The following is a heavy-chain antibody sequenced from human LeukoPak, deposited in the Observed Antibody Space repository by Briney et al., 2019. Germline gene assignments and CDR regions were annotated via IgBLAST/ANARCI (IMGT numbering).Heavy chain of an antibody. V-gene: IGHV1-2*02. CDR3: ARVSIFPGYYFDY. CDR1: GYTFTGYY. Sequence: ASVKVSCKASGYTFTGYYMHWVRQAPGQGLEWMGWTNPNSGGTNYAQKFQGRVTMTTDTSASTAYMELRSLRSDDTAVYYCARVSIFPGYYFDYGARGPWVPVSS. D-gene: IGHD3-3*01. J-gene: IGHJ4*02. CDR2: TNPNSGGT.